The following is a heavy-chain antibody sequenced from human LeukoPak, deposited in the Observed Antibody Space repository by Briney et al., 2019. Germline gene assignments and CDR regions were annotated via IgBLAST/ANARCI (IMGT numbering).Heavy chain of an antibody. J-gene: IGHJ4*02. Sequence: SETLSLTCTVSGGSISSYYWSWIRQPPGKGLEWIGYIYYSGSTNYNPSLKSRVTISVDTSKNQFSLKLSSVTAADTAVYYCASGSYYGRLDYWGQGTLVTVSS. CDR3: ASGSYYGRLDY. CDR1: GGSISSYY. CDR2: IYYSGST. D-gene: IGHD1-26*01. V-gene: IGHV4-59*08.